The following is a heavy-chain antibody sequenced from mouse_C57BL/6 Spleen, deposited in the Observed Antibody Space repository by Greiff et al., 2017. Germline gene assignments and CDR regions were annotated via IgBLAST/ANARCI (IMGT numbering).Heavy chain of an antibody. D-gene: IGHD2-4*01. Sequence: QVQLQQPGAELVKPGASVQLSCKASGYTFTSYWMHWVKQRPGQGLEWIGEIDPSDSNTNYNQKFKGKSTLTVDKSSSTAYMQLSSLTSEDSAVYYCARVRLRQRYYIDYWGQGTTLTVSS. CDR2: IDPSDSNT. CDR1: GYTFTSYW. J-gene: IGHJ2*01. CDR3: ARVRLRQRYYIDY. V-gene: IGHV1-69*01.